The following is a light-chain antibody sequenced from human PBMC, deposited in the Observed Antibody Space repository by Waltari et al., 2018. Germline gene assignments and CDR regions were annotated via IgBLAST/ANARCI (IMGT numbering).Light chain of an antibody. CDR2: DNN. CDR1: SSDIGGNY. Sequence: QSVLTQPPSVSAAPGQKVTLSCSGSSSDIGGNYVSWYQQLPGTAPKLLIYDNNKRPSGISDRFSASKSGTSATLVITGLQTGDEADYYCGARDSSLFIVLFGGGTKLTVL. V-gene: IGLV1-51*01. J-gene: IGLJ2*01. CDR3: GARDSSLFIVL.